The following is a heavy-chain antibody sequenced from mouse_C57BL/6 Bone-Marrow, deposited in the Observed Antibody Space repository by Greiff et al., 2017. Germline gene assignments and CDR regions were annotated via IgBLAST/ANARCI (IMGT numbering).Heavy chain of an antibody. V-gene: IGHV5-6*02. J-gene: IGHJ4*01. CDR1: GFTFSSYG. CDR3: ARRGFPYYAMDY. Sequence: EVKLEESGGDLVKPGGSLKLSCAASGFTFSSYGMSWVRQTPDKRLEWVATISSGGSYTYYPDSVKGRFTISRDNAKNTLYLQMSSLRSEDTALYYCARRGFPYYAMDYWGQGTSVTVSS. CDR2: ISSGGSYT.